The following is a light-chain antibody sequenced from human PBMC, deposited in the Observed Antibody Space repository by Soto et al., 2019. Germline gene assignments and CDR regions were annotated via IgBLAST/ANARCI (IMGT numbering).Light chain of an antibody. J-gene: IGKJ3*01. CDR3: QHRGSWPQLP. CDR1: QSVRSY. CDR2: GAS. Sequence: ENVLTQSPATLSLSPGERATLSCRASQSVRSYLAWYQQKPGQAPRLLIYGASNRATGIPDRFSGSGSGTDFTLTISSLEPEDSAVCYGQHRGSWPQLPFGPGTKVEIK. V-gene: IGKV3-11*01.